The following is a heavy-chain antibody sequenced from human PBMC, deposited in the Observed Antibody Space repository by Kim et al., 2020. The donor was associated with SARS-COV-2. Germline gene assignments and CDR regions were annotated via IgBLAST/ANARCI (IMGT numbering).Heavy chain of an antibody. Sequence: GGSLRLSCAASGFTFSSYGMHWVRQAPGKGLEWVAVISYDGSNKYYADSVKGRFTISRDNSENTLYLQMNSLRAEDTAVYYCAKESGSGSYYAWTYYYYGMDVWGQGTTVTVSS. D-gene: IGHD3-10*01. CDR1: GFTFSSYG. J-gene: IGHJ6*02. CDR3: AKESGSGSYYAWTYYYYGMDV. V-gene: IGHV3-30*18. CDR2: ISYDGSNK.